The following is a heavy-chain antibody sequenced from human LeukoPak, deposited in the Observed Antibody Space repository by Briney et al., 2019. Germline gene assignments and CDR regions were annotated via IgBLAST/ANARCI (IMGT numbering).Heavy chain of an antibody. CDR3: ARGPDYDILADYFDY. Sequence: GGSLRLSCAASGFTFSTYEMNWVRQAPGKGLEWVAVISYDGSNKFYADSVRGRFTISRDNSKNTLFLLMNSLRPEDTAVYYCARGPDYDILADYFDYWGQGTLVTVSS. V-gene: IGHV3-30*04. J-gene: IGHJ4*02. D-gene: IGHD3-9*01. CDR1: GFTFSTYE. CDR2: ISYDGSNK.